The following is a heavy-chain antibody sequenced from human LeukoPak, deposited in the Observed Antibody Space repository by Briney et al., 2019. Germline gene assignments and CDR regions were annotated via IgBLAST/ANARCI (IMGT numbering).Heavy chain of an antibody. J-gene: IGHJ4*02. Sequence: PGGSLRPSCAASGFTFSNYDMHWVRQAPGKGLEWVTFIRFDGSSKYYADSVKGRFTISRDNSKYTLCLQLNSLRPEDTAVYYCARGRSGYGPDYWGQGTLVTVSS. CDR2: IRFDGSSK. V-gene: IGHV3-30*02. CDR1: GFTFSNYD. D-gene: IGHD5-12*01. CDR3: ARGRSGYGPDY.